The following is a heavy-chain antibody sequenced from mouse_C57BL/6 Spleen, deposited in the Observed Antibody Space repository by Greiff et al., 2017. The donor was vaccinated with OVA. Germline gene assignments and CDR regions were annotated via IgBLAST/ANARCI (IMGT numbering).Heavy chain of an antibody. D-gene: IGHD1-1*01. CDR3: ARSGLSTVVAPRYFDV. J-gene: IGHJ1*03. Sequence: QVQLQQPGAELVMPGASVKLSCKASGYTFTSYWMHWVKQRPGQGLEWIGEIDPSDSYTNYNQKFKGKSTLTVDKSSSTAYMQLSSLTSEDSAVYYCARSGLSTVVAPRYFDVWGTGTTVTVSS. CDR2: IDPSDSYT. V-gene: IGHV1-69*01. CDR1: GYTFTSYW.